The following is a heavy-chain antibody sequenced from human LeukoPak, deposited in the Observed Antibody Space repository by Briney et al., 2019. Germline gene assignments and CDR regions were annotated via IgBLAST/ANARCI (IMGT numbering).Heavy chain of an antibody. Sequence: SETLSLTCTVSGGSISSYYWSWIRQPPGKGLEWIGYIYYSGSTNYNPSLKSRVTISVDTSKNQFSLKLSSVTAADTAVYYCATWLTVVYAFDIWGQGTMVTVSS. V-gene: IGHV4-59*01. CDR2: IYYSGST. J-gene: IGHJ3*02. CDR1: GGSISSYY. D-gene: IGHD4-23*01. CDR3: ATWLTVVYAFDI.